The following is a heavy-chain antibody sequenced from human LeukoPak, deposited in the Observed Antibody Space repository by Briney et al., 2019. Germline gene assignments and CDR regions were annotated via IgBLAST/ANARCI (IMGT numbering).Heavy chain of an antibody. CDR1: GGTFSSYA. CDR3: AREGSGYEPSYDY. V-gene: IGHV1-69*04. Sequence: ASVKVSCKASGGTFSSYAISWVRQAPGQGLEWMGRIIPILGIANYAQRFQGRVTITADKSTSTAYMELSSLRSEDTAVYYCAREGSGYEPSYDYWCQGTLVTVSS. D-gene: IGHD5-12*01. J-gene: IGHJ4*02. CDR2: IIPILGIA.